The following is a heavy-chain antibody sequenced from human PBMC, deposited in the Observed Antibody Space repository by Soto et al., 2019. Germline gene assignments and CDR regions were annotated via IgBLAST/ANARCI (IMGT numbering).Heavy chain of an antibody. V-gene: IGHV4-59*01. CDR2: IYYSGGT. D-gene: IGHD5-12*01. J-gene: IGHJ4*02. CDR1: GGSISSYY. Sequence: QVQLQESGPGLVKPSETLSLTCTVSGGSISSYYWSWIRQPPGKGLEWIGYIYYSGGTNYNPSLKSRLTISVDTPNNQFSLKLSSVTAADTAVYYCARHEVATHFDYWGQGTLVTVSS. CDR3: ARHEVATHFDY.